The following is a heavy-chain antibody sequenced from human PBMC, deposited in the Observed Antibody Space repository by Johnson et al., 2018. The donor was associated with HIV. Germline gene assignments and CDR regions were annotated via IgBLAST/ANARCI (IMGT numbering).Heavy chain of an antibody. V-gene: IGHV3-66*01. D-gene: IGHD4-17*01. J-gene: IGHJ3*02. CDR3: ARGGYGEVFDI. Sequence: MQLVESGGGLVQPGGSLRLSCAASGFTFSSNYMSWVRQAPGKGLEWVSVFYSGGFTYYADSVKGRFTISRDNSKNTLYLQMNSLRAEDTAVYYCARGGYGEVFDIWGQGTMVTVSS. CDR2: FYSGGFT. CDR1: GFTFSSNY.